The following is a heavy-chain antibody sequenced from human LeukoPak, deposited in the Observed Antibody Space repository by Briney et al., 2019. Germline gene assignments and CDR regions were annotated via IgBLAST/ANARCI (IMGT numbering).Heavy chain of an antibody. Sequence: GGSLRLSCAASGFRLSTYWMSWVRQAPGKGLEWVANIKQDGSEKCYVDSVKGRFTISGDNGKNSLYLQMNSLRAEDTAVYYCARDGKSAALDYWGQGTLVTVSS. D-gene: IGHD6-13*01. V-gene: IGHV3-7*01. J-gene: IGHJ4*02. CDR3: ARDGKSAALDY. CDR2: IKQDGSEK. CDR1: GFRLSTYW.